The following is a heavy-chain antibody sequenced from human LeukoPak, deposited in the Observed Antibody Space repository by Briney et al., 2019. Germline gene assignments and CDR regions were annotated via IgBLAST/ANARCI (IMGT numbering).Heavy chain of an antibody. V-gene: IGHV4-38-2*02. CDR2: IWHSGNT. Sequence: PSETLSLTCTDSGYSITSGYFWGWIRQPPGRGLEWIGSIWHSGNTYYNPSLKSRVTISLDTSKNQISLRLSSVTAADTAVYYCARGSGSDSWGQGTLVTASS. J-gene: IGHJ4*02. CDR3: ARGSGSDS. CDR1: GYSITSGYF. D-gene: IGHD6-19*01.